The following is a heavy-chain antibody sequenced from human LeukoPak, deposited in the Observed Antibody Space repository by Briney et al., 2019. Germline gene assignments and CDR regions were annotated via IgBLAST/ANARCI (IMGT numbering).Heavy chain of an antibody. V-gene: IGHV1-18*01. Sequence: ASVKVSCKASGYKLTSYGISWVRQASGQSFERLGWLCAYNGSTNYVQKLQSRVTMTTDTSTSTAYMELRSLRSDDTAVYYCARDEWDYYDSSGYLSWDYWGQGTLVTVSS. J-gene: IGHJ4*02. CDR2: LCAYNGST. CDR1: GYKLTSYG. D-gene: IGHD3-22*01. CDR3: ARDEWDYYDSSGYLSWDY.